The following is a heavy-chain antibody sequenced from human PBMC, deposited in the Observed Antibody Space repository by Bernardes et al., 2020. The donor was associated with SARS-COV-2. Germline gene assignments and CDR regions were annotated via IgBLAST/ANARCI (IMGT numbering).Heavy chain of an antibody. Sequence: SETLSLTCTVSGGSISSYYWSWIRQPPGQGLEWIGYIYYSGSTNYNPSLKSRVTISVDTSKNQFSLKLSSVTAADTAVYYCARTNWIQLWLPGSGYYYYMDVWGKGTTVTVSS. CDR3: ARTNWIQLWLPGSGYYYYMDV. CDR2: IYYSGST. CDR1: GGSISSYY. D-gene: IGHD5-18*01. V-gene: IGHV4-59*01. J-gene: IGHJ6*03.